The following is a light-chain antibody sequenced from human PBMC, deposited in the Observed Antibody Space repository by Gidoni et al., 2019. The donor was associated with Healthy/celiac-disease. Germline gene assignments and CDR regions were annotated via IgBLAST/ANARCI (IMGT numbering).Light chain of an antibody. CDR1: QRISSY. Sequence: DIQMNQSPASLSASVGDRVTITCRASQRISSYLNWYQQKPGKAPKLLIYAASSLQSGVPSRFSGSGSGTDFTLTISSLQPEDFATYYCQQSYSTPFTFGPGTKVDIK. J-gene: IGKJ3*01. CDR3: QQSYSTPFT. CDR2: AAS. V-gene: IGKV1-39*01.